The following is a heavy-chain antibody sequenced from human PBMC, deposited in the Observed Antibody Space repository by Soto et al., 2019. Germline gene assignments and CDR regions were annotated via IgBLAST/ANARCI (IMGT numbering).Heavy chain of an antibody. CDR1: GVTFSRYG. Sequence: TGWSLRLSCAASGVTFSRYGMHWVRQAPGKGLEWVALISCGSSYIYYADSVKGRFTISRDNAKNSLYLQMNSLRAEDTAVYYCARDRFMITFGGVIARETDAFDIWGPGTMVTVSS. J-gene: IGHJ3*02. D-gene: IGHD3-16*02. V-gene: IGHV3-21*01. CDR3: ARDRFMITFGGVIARETDAFDI. CDR2: ISCGSSYI.